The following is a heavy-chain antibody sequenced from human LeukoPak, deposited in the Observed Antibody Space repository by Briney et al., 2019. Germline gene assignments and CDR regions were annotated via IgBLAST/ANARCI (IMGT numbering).Heavy chain of an antibody. CDR1: GGSINSDY. V-gene: IGHV4-59*01. Sequence: PSETLSHTCTVSGGSINSDYWTWIRQPPGKGLEWIGFIYNSGSTNYNPSLKSRATISVDTSKNQFSLKLNSVTAADTAVYYCARGYNNGWYQDYWGQGTLVTVSS. CDR3: ARGYNNGWYQDY. J-gene: IGHJ4*02. CDR2: IYNSGST. D-gene: IGHD6-19*01.